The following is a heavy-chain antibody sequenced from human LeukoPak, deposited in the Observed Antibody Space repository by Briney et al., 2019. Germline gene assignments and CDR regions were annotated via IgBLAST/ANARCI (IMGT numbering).Heavy chain of an antibody. D-gene: IGHD3-9*01. CDR1: GYPFTTYG. J-gene: IGHJ5*02. CDR2: ISTYNGDT. Sequence: ASVKVSCKASGYPFTTYGITWLRQAPGQGLEWMGWISTYNGDTNYAQKFQGRVTMTTDTSTSTAYIELRSLTSDDTAAYYCARDWWGYDVLTGDNWFDPWGQGTLVTVSS. CDR3: ARDWWGYDVLTGDNWFDP. V-gene: IGHV1-18*01.